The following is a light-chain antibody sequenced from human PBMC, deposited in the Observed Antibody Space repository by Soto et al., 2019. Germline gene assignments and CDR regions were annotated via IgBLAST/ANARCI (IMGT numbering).Light chain of an antibody. CDR2: DAS. CDR3: HQYNSYSSWT. CDR1: QSLNSL. J-gene: IGKJ1*01. Sequence: DIQMTQSPSTLSASVGDRVTITCRASQSLNSLLAGYQQKPGRAPKLLIYDASTLESGVPSRFIGSGSGTEFTLTISSLQTDDFATYYCHQYNSYSSWTFGQGTKVDIK. V-gene: IGKV1-5*01.